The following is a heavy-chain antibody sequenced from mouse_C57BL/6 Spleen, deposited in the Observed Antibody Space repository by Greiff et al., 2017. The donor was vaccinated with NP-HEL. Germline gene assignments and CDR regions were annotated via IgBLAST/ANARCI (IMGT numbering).Heavy chain of an antibody. CDR2: IYPGDGDT. CDR1: GYAFSSSW. D-gene: IGHD6-1*01. CDR3: ARHEPLSWAMDY. V-gene: IGHV1-82*01. J-gene: IGHJ4*01. Sequence: QVQLQQSGPELVKPGASVKISCKASGYAFSSSWMNWVKQRPGKGLEWIGRIYPGDGDTNYNGKFKGKATLTADKSSSTAYMQLSSLTSEDSAVYFCARHEPLSWAMDYWGQGTSVTVSS.